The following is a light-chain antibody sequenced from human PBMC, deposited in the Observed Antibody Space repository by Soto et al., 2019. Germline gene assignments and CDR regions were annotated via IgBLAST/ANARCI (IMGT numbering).Light chain of an antibody. Sequence: QPVLTQPPSVSGAPGQRVTISCTGSSSNIGAGYDVHWYQQLRGTAPKLLIYGNSNRPSGVPDRFSGSKSGTSASLAITGLQAEDEADYYCQSYDSSLSGYVFGTGTKLTVL. CDR2: GNS. CDR3: QSYDSSLSGYV. J-gene: IGLJ1*01. CDR1: SSNIGAGYD. V-gene: IGLV1-40*01.